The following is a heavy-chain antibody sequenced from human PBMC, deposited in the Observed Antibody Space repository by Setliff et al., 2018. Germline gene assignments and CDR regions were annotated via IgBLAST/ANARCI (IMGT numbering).Heavy chain of an antibody. J-gene: IGHJ4*02. CDR2: ISYTGST. D-gene: IGHD1-20*01. CDR3: ARLSPYNPLPPFDS. CDR1: GDSIFDNY. Sequence: LSLTCSVSGDSIFDNYWSWIRQSPGRGLEWIAYISYTGSTNYNPSLKSRVTISLDTSKNHFSLNLRSVTAADPAVYYCARLSPYNPLPPFDSGGQGTLVTVS. V-gene: IGHV4-59*08.